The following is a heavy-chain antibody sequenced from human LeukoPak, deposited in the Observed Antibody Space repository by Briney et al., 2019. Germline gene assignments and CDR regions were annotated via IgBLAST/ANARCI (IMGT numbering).Heavy chain of an antibody. V-gene: IGHV1-18*04. J-gene: IGHJ3*02. CDR3: ARDVLHAFDI. CDR2: ISTHKGNT. CDR1: GYTFTKYG. Sequence: ASVKVSCKASGYTFTKYGLSWARQAPGQGLEWIGWISTHKGNTNYGQKFQDRVTMTTDTSTSTAYMEVRSLRSDDTAVYYCARDVLHAFDIWGQGTMVTVSS.